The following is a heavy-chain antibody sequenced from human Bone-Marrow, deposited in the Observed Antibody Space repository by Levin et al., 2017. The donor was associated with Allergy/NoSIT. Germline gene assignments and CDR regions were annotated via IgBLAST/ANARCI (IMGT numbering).Heavy chain of an antibody. D-gene: IGHD3-3*01. V-gene: IGHV3-21*01. CDR3: ARRNDFWSRTHGGYYFFMDV. Sequence: GGSLRLSCAASGFIFSSYEMNWVRQSPGKGLEWVSSIRGSSSYITFSDSVKGRLTISRDNAKNSLYLQMNNLRAEDTAVYYCARRNDFWSRTHGGYYFFMDVWGKGTTVTVSS. J-gene: IGHJ6*03. CDR2: IRGSSSYI. CDR1: GFIFSSYE.